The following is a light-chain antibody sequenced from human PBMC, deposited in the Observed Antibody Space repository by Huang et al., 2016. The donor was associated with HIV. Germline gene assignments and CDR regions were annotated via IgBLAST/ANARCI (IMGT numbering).Light chain of an antibody. CDR1: QDINSA. J-gene: IGKJ4*01. Sequence: AIQLTQSPPSLSASAGYRVTITCRASQDINSALAWYQQKTGKAPKLLIYDAYNLKSGFPSRFSGSGSGTDFTLSISSLQPEDFATYYCQQFNGFSLTFGGGTRVEIK. CDR3: QQFNGFSLT. CDR2: DAY. V-gene: IGKV1-13*02.